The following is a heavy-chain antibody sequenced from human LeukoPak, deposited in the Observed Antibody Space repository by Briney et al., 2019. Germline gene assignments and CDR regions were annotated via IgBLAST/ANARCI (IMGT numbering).Heavy chain of an antibody. D-gene: IGHD1-26*01. CDR1: GFTFSSYS. Sequence: GGSLRLPCAASGFTFSSYSMNRVRQAPGKGLEWVSSISSSSSYIYYADSVKGRFTISRDNAKNSLYLQMNSLRAEDTAVYYCARSGVGAISDYWGQGTLVTVSS. J-gene: IGHJ4*02. CDR2: ISSSSSYI. CDR3: ARSGVGAISDY. V-gene: IGHV3-21*01.